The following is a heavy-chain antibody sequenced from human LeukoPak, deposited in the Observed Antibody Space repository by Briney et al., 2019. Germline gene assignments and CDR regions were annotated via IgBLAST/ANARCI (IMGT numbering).Heavy chain of an antibody. CDR2: IHYSGSS. CDR3: ARYDRSGYGFDC. J-gene: IGHJ4*02. D-gene: IGHD5-12*01. CDR1: GGSISSYY. V-gene: IGHV4-59*01. Sequence: PSETLSLTCTVSGGSISSYYWSWIRQPPGKGLEWIGYIHYSGSSNYNPSLKSRVTISVDTSKNQFSLKLSSVTAADTAVYYCARYDRSGYGFDCWGQGTLVTVSS.